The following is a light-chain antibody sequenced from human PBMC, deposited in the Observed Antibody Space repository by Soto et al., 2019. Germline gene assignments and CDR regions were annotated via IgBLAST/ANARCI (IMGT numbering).Light chain of an antibody. V-gene: IGLV2-14*03. CDR3: SSYTSSSTQV. CDR2: DVS. Sequence: QSVLTQPASVSGSPGQSITISCTGTSSDVGGYNYVSWYQQHPGKAPKLMIYDVSYRPSGVSNRFSGSKSGNTASLTMSGLQAEDEADYYCSSYTSSSTQVFGGGTKLTVL. CDR1: SSDVGGYNY. J-gene: IGLJ2*01.